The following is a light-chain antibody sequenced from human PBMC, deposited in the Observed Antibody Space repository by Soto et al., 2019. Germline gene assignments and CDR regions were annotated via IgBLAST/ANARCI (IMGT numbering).Light chain of an antibody. CDR1: QSVSSSH. V-gene: IGKV3-20*01. Sequence: EIVLTQSPGTLSLSPGERVTLSCRASQSVSSSHLAWYQQKPGQAPRLLIYGSSSRATAIPDRFSGSGSGTDFTLTISRLEPEDFAVYYCQQYASSPRTFGQGTKVDIK. CDR2: GSS. J-gene: IGKJ1*01. CDR3: QQYASSPRT.